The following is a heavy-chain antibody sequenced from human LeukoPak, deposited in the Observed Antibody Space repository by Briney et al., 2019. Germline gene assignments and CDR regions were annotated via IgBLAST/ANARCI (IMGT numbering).Heavy chain of an antibody. J-gene: IGHJ4*02. CDR1: GGSISSYY. V-gene: IGHV4-34*01. CDR2: INHSGST. D-gene: IGHD3-22*01. Sequence: PSETLSLTCSVSGGSISSYYWSWIRQPPGKGLEWIGEINHSGSTNYNPSLKSRVTISVDTSKNQFSLKLSSVTAADTAVYYCATGGYYYDSSGYSLDYWGQGTLVTVSS. CDR3: ATGGYYYDSSGYSLDY.